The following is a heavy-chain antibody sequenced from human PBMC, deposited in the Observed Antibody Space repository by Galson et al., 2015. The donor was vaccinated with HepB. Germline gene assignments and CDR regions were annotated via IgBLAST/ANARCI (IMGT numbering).Heavy chain of an antibody. CDR2: FDPEDGET. Sequence: SVKVSCKVSGYTLTELSMHWVRQAPGKGLEWMGGFDPEDGETIYAQKFQGRVTMTEDTSTDTAYMELSSLRSEDTAVYYCASSIVGAIDWSIDIWSQGTMVTVSS. V-gene: IGHV1-24*01. CDR3: ASSIVGAIDWSIDI. J-gene: IGHJ3*02. CDR1: GYTLTELS. D-gene: IGHD1-26*01.